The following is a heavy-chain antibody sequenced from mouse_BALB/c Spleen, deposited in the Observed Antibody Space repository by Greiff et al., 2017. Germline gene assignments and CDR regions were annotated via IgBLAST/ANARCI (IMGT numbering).Heavy chain of an antibody. J-gene: IGHJ1*01. CDR1: GYTFTDYW. D-gene: IGHD1-1*01. CDR3: ARCYGSSHWYFDV. Sequence: QVQLQQPGAELVMPGASVKMSCKASGYTFTDYWMHWVKQRPGQGLEWIGAIDTSDSYTSYNQKFKGKATLTVDESSSTAYMQLSSLTSEDSAVYYCARCYGSSHWYFDVWGAGTTVTVSS. V-gene: IGHV1-69*01. CDR2: IDTSDSYT.